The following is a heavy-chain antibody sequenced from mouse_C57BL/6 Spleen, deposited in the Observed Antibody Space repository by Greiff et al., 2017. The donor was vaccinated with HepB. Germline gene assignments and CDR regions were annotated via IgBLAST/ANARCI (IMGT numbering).Heavy chain of an antibody. Sequence: EVMLVESGGGLVKPGGSLKLSCAASGFTFSSYAMSWVRQTPEKRLEWVATISDGGSYTYYPDNVKGRFTISRDNAKNNLYLQMSHLKSEDTAMYYCARDESNYEGDWFAYWGQGTLVTVSA. CDR1: GFTFSSYA. J-gene: IGHJ3*01. CDR2: ISDGGSYT. V-gene: IGHV5-4*01. CDR3: ARDESNYEGDWFAY. D-gene: IGHD2-5*01.